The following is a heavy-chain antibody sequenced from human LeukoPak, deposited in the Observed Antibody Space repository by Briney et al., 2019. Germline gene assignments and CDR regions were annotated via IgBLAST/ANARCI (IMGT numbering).Heavy chain of an antibody. CDR1: GFIVNTNY. V-gene: IGHV3-53*01. J-gene: IGHJ3*02. CDR2: LFGGGTA. Sequence: GGSLRLSCAASGFIVNTNYMTWVRQAPGKGLEWVSLLFGGGTAYYADSVKGRFTISRDISKNTLYLQMNSLRVEDTAVYYCARGGHSMIVAFGIWGQGTMVTVSS. D-gene: IGHD3-22*01. CDR3: ARGGHSMIVAFGI.